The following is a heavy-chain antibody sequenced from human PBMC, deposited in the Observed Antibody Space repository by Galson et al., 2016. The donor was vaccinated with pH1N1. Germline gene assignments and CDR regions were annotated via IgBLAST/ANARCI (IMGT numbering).Heavy chain of an antibody. J-gene: IGHJ6*02. CDR3: TKSRWYKAFDV. CDR1: GDSISSSNYY. V-gene: IGHV4-39*01. CDR2: FFYGGRT. D-gene: IGHD6-13*01. Sequence: TLSLTCTVSGDSISSSNYYWGWVRQPPGKGLEWIGSFFYGGRTYYNPSLKSRVTISVDTSKNQFSLKLSSVTAADTAVYFCTKSRWYKAFDVWGPGTTVTVSS.